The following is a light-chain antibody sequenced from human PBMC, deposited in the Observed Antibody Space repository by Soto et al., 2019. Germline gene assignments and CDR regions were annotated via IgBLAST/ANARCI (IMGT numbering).Light chain of an antibody. V-gene: IGKV3-15*01. CDR1: LSVSSN. CDR2: GAS. J-gene: IGKJ4*01. CDR3: QQYNKWLT. Sequence: EIVMTQSPATLSVSPGERATLYCRVRLSVSSNLATYQQKPFQAPRLLIYGASTSATGIPARFSGSGSGTEFSFTISSLQSEDFAVYYCQQYNKWLTFGGGTKVDIK.